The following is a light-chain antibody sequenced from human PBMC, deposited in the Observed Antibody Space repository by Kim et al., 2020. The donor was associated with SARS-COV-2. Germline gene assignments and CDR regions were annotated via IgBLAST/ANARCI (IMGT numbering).Light chain of an antibody. CDR1: QDIRND. Sequence: AYGGDRVNITCRASQDIRNDLGWDQQNTGRAPKRLIYGASSLQSGVPSRFSGSGSGTEFTLTISSVQPEDFATYFCLQHSTYPSTFGQGTRLEIK. V-gene: IGKV1-17*01. CDR2: GAS. CDR3: LQHSTYPST. J-gene: IGKJ5*01.